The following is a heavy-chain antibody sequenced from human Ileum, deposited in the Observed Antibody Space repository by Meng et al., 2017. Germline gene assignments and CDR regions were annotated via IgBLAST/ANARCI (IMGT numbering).Heavy chain of an antibody. J-gene: IGHJ4*02. CDR2: TYYRSKWYS. Sequence: VHLQQSGPGLVNPWQTLSPTLAVSGGSVSSNIAAWNWIRQSPLRGLEWLGRTYYRSKWYSEYAVSVKSRISITPDTSKNQFSLQMNSVTPEDTAVYYCASGSGSLDYWGPGTLVTVSS. CDR1: GGSVSSNIAA. CDR3: ASGSGSLDY. D-gene: IGHD3-3*01. V-gene: IGHV6-1*02.